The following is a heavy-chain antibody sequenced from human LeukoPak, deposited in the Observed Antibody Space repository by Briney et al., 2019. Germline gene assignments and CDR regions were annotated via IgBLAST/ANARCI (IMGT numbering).Heavy chain of an antibody. V-gene: IGHV1-46*01. J-gene: IGHJ3*02. CDR1: GYTFTSYY. CDR3: AIHYYGSGSYPSAFDI. D-gene: IGHD3-10*01. Sequence: ASVKVSCKASGYTFTSYYMHWVRQAPGQGPEWMGIINPSGGSTSYAQKFQGRVTMTRDTSTSTVYMELSSLRSEDTAVYYCAIHYYGSGSYPSAFDIWGQGTMVTVSS. CDR2: INPSGGST.